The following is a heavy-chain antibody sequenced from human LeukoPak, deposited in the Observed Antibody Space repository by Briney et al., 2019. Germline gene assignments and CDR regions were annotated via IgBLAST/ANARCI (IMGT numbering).Heavy chain of an antibody. V-gene: IGHV4-59*11. CDR2: LSYSGNT. J-gene: IGHJ4*02. Sequence: SETLSLTCSVSPVSIRRHFWIWIRQSPGKGLEYIGRLSYSGNTDYNPSLKGRVSISADTSKNQFFLRLISVTAADTAIYYCARDGEGDEGWDYWGQGTLVTVSS. CDR1: PVSIRRHF. CDR3: ARDGEGDEGWDY. D-gene: IGHD3-10*01.